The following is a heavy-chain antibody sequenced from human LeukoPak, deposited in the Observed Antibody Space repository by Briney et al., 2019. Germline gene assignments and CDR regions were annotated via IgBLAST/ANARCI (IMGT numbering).Heavy chain of an antibody. V-gene: IGHV4-34*01. Sequence: SETLSLTCAVYGGSFSGYYWSWIRQPPGKGLEWIGEINHSGSTNYNPSLKSRVTISVDRSKNQFSLKLSSVTAADTAVYYCARDRGFRDAFDIWGQGTMVTVSS. CDR2: INHSGST. CDR1: GGSFSGYY. J-gene: IGHJ3*02. D-gene: IGHD1-14*01. CDR3: ARDRGFRDAFDI.